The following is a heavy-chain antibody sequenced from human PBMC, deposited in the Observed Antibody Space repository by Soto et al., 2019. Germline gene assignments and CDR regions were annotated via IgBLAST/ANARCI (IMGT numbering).Heavy chain of an antibody. J-gene: IGHJ1*01. CDR1: GFTFSSYA. CDR3: ARDFSYYDSSGTLSEYFQH. D-gene: IGHD3-22*01. V-gene: IGHV3-30-3*01. CDR2: ISYDGSNK. Sequence: QVQLVESGGGVVQPGRSLRLSCAASGFTFSSYAMHWVRQAPGKGREWVAVISYDGSNKYYADSVKGRFTISRDNSKNTLYLQMNSLGAEDTAVYYCARDFSYYDSSGTLSEYFQHWGQGTLVTVSS.